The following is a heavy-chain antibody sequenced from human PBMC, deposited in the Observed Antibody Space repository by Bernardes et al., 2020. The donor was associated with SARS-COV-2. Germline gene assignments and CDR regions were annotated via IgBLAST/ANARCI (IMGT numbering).Heavy chain of an antibody. D-gene: IGHD1-26*01. Sequence: SVKVSCRASGGTSTKYTLNWVRQAPGQGLEWMGGIIPISRTTNYAQNFQGRVTITADESSSTAYMELSSLRSDDTAVYYCARGKTSGAYGKPELPLAYYAMDVWGQGTTVTVSS. V-gene: IGHV1-69*13. J-gene: IGHJ6*02. CDR1: GGTSTKYT. CDR2: IIPISRTT. CDR3: ARGKTSGAYGKPELPLAYYAMDV.